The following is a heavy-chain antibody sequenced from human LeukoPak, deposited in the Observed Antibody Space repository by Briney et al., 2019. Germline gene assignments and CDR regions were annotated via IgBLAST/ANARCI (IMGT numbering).Heavy chain of an antibody. CDR3: ARDDNLRFLEWLSSPYYYGMDV. D-gene: IGHD3-3*01. Sequence: PGGSLRLSCAASGFTFSSYWMSWVRQAPGKGLEWVANIKQDGSEKYYVDSVKGRFTISRDNAKNSLYLQMNSLRAEDTAVYYCARDDNLRFLEWLSSPYYYGMDVWGQGTTVTVSS. J-gene: IGHJ6*02. CDR2: IKQDGSEK. V-gene: IGHV3-7*03. CDR1: GFTFSSYW.